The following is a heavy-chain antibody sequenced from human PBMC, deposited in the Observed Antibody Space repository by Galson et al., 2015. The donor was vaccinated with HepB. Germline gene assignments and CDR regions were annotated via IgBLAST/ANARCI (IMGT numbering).Heavy chain of an antibody. J-gene: IGHJ5*02. CDR1: GYTFTGYY. V-gene: IGHV1-2*02. D-gene: IGHD3-10*01. Sequence: SVKVSCKASGYTFTGYYMHWVRQAPGQGLEWMGWINPNSGGTNYAQKFQGRVTMTRDTSISTAYMELSRLRSADTAVYYWARGGGRLWFGEPWGQGTLVTVSS. CDR3: ARGGGRLWFGEP. CDR2: INPNSGGT.